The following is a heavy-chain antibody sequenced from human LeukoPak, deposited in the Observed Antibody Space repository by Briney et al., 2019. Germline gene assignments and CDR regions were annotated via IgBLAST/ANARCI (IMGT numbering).Heavy chain of an antibody. CDR2: ISSSTSYT. CDR1: GFTFSSYS. J-gene: IGHJ6*02. D-gene: IGHD2-2*01. CDR3: ARDPCSSTSCNMDV. V-gene: IGHV3-21*01. Sequence: GGSLRLSCAASGFTFSSYSMNWVRQAPGKGLECVSSISSSTSYTYYADSVKGRFTVSRDNAKNSLYLQMNSLRAEDTAVYYCARDPCSSTSCNMDVWGQGTTVTVSS.